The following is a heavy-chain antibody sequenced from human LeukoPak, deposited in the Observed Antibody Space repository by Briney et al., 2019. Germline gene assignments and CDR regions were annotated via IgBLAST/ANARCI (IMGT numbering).Heavy chain of an antibody. CDR1: GFTFDPYA. D-gene: IGHD6-19*01. CDR3: AKDRGGWCCCYFGMDG. V-gene: IGHV3-43*02. CDR2: ISGDGGTT. Sequence: PGRSLRLSCAASGFTFDPYAMHWARQPPGKGLEWVSLISGDGGTTYHADSVKGRFPISRDNSKDSLYLQMNSLGTGDSGLYYCAKDRGGWCCCYFGMDGWGQGTTVSVCS. J-gene: IGHJ6*01.